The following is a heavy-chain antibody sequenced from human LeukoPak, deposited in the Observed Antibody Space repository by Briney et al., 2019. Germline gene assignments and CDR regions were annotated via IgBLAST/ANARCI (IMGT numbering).Heavy chain of an antibody. CDR2: IKPDGSEG. V-gene: IGHV3-7*01. Sequence: GGSLRLSCVVSGITWMTWVRQAPGKGLEWVADIKPDGSEGDYVDSVKGRFTVSRDNAKNSLYLHMNSLRAEDTAVYYCGRAFAAGTWWFDSWSQGMLVTVSS. D-gene: IGHD6-19*01. CDR1: GITW. CDR3: GRAFAAGTWWFDS. J-gene: IGHJ5*01.